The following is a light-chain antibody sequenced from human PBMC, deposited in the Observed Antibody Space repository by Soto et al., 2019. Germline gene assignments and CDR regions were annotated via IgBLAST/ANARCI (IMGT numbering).Light chain of an antibody. J-gene: IGKJ5*01. Sequence: DIQITQSPSSLSASVGDRVTITCRASQSISNYLNWYQQKPGKAPKLLIYAASSLQSGVPSRFSGSGSGTDFTLTISSLQPEDFATYYCQQRYSTPPITFGQGTRLEIK. CDR2: AAS. CDR1: QSISNY. V-gene: IGKV1-39*01. CDR3: QQRYSTPPIT.